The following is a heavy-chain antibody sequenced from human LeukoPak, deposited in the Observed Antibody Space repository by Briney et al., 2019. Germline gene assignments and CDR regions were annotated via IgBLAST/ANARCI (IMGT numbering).Heavy chain of an antibody. V-gene: IGHV1-69*13. D-gene: IGHD1-14*01. CDR3: ARDGNRDNGMDV. J-gene: IGHJ6*02. CDR2: IIPIFGTA. CDR1: GGTFSSYA. Sequence: ASVKVSCKASGGTFSSYAISWVRQAPGQGLEWMGGIIPIFGTADCAQKFQGRVTITADESTSTAYMELSSLRSEDTAVYYCARDGNRDNGMDVWGQGTTVTVSS.